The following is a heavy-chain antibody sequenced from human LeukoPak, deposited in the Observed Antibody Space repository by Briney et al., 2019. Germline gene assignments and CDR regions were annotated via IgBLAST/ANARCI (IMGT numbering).Heavy chain of an antibody. CDR1: GGSISSSSYY. V-gene: IGHV4-39*07. J-gene: IGHJ4*02. D-gene: IGHD3-3*01. CDR3: ARVLPQLRFLEWPLGASDY. CDR2: IYYSGST. Sequence: TSETLSLTCTVSGGSISSSSYYWGWIRQPPGKGLEWIGSIYYSGSTYYNPSLKSRVTISVDTSKNQFSLKLSSVTAADTAVYYCARVLPQLRFLEWPLGASDYWGQGTLVTVSS.